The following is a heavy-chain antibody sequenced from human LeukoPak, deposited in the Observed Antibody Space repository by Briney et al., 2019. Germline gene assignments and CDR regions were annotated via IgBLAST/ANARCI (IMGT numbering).Heavy chain of an antibody. CDR1: GGSFSVYY. V-gene: IGHV4-34*01. J-gene: IGHJ4*02. CDR2: INHSGST. Sequence: SETLSLTCAVYGGSFSVYYWSWIRQPPGKGLEWIGEINHSGSTNYNPSLKSRVTISVDTSKNQFSLKLSSVTAADTAVYYCASTKLGTTASDYWGQGTLVTVSS. D-gene: IGHD1-1*01. CDR3: ASTKLGTTASDY.